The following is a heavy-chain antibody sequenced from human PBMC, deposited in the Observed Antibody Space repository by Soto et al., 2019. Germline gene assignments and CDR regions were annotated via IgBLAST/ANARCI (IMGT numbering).Heavy chain of an antibody. V-gene: IGHV3-64D*06. CDR2: ISSSGVPT. J-gene: IGHJ4*02. CDR1: GFTFSSYA. D-gene: IGHD2-15*01. Sequence: GVSLRLSCSVSGFTFSSYAMHWVRQAPGKGLQYVSSISSSGVPTYYADSVKGRFTISRDNSQNTLYLQMSSLRLEDTAVYYCVKDRWIDYWGQGILVTVSS. CDR3: VKDRWIDY.